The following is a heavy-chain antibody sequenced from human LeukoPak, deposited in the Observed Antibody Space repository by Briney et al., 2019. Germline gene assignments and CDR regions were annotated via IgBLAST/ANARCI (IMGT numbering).Heavy chain of an antibody. D-gene: IGHD6-19*01. J-gene: IGHJ4*02. CDR3: AKESFGGQWLALYNPFDY. CDR1: GFTFRSFA. V-gene: IGHV3-23*01. Sequence: GGSLRLSCAASGFTFRSFAMSWVRQAPGKGLEWVSSINGNGDRTDYADSVKGRFTISRDNSKNTLYAQMDSLRAEDTAVYYCAKESFGGQWLALYNPFDYWGQGTLVTVSS. CDR2: INGNGDRT.